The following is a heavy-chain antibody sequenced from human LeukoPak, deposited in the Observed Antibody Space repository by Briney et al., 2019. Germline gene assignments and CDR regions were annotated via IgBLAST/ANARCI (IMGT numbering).Heavy chain of an antibody. CDR1: GVSISSSNSY. D-gene: IGHD6-19*01. CDR2: IYYTGNT. Sequence: SETLSLTCTVSGVSISSSNSYWGWIRQPPGKGLEWIGSIYYTGNTYYNASLKSRVTISIDTSKNQISLRLTSVTAADTAVYYCAARELYSSGWYGSFDPWGQGTLVTVSS. CDR3: AARELYSSGWYGSFDP. J-gene: IGHJ5*02. V-gene: IGHV4-39*07.